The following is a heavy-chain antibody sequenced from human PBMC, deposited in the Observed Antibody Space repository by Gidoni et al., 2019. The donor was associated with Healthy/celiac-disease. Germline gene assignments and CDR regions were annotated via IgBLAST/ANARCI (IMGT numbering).Heavy chain of an antibody. V-gene: IGHV3-64D*06. CDR2: ISSNGGST. CDR3: VREKAADFWSGQRYFDY. D-gene: IGHD3-3*01. J-gene: IGHJ4*02. Sequence: EVQLVESGGGLVQPGGSLRLSCSASGFPFSGYAMHWVRQAPGKGLEYVSAISSNGGSTYYADSVKGRFTISRDNSKNTLYLQMSSLRAEDTAVYYCVREKAADFWSGQRYFDYWGQGTLVTVSS. CDR1: GFPFSGYA.